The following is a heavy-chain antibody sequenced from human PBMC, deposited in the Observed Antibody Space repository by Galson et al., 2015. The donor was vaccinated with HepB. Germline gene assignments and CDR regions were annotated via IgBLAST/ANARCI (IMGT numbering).Heavy chain of an antibody. CDR2: IYYTGAT. J-gene: IGHJ3*02. V-gene: IGHV4-39*01. D-gene: IGHD3-22*01. CDR3: ARHELLRDAVYI. CDR1: GGSISNSNHY. Sequence: YTLSLTCTVSGGSISNSNHYWGWIRQPPGKGLEWIGSIYYTGATYNNPSLKSRVTICIDTSKNLFSLNLYSVTAADTALYYCARHELLRDAVYIWGQGTLVTVSS.